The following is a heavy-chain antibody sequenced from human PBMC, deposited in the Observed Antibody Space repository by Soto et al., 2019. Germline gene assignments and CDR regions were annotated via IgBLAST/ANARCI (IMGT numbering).Heavy chain of an antibody. J-gene: IGHJ5*02. D-gene: IGHD3-3*01. CDR2: IYYSGST. V-gene: IGHV4-39*01. CDR1: GGSIISSSYY. CDR3: ATVCFLECLLYWFDP. Sequence: SETLSLTCTVSGGSIISSSYYWGWIRQPPGKGLEGIGRIYYSGSTYYNPTLKSRVTISVDTSQNQFSLNLSPVTSADTAVYYCATVCFLECLLYWFDPWGQGTLVTVSS.